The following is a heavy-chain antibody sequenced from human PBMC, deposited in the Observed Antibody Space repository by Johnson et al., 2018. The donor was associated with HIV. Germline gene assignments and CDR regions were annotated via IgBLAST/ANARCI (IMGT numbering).Heavy chain of an antibody. CDR2: IYSGGST. V-gene: IGHV3-66*01. J-gene: IGHJ3*02. CDR3: ARGLTMIVVVDAFDI. D-gene: IGHD3-22*01. Sequence: EWVSVIYSGGSTYYADSVTGRFTISRDNSKNTLYLQMNSLRDEDTSVYYCARGLTMIVVVDAFDIWGQGTMVTVSS.